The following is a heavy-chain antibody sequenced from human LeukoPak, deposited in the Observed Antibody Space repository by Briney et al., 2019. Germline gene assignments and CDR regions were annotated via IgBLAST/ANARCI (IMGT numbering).Heavy chain of an antibody. J-gene: IGHJ4*02. V-gene: IGHV3-66*01. CDR1: GFTVSSNY. CDR3: ARVPSLSYWIFDY. CDR2: IYSGGST. Sequence: PGGSLRLSCAASGFTVSSNYMSWVRQAPGKGLEWVSVIYSGGSTYYADSVKGRLTISRDNSKNTLYLQMNSLRAEDTAVYYCARVPSLSYWIFDYWGQGTLVTVSS. D-gene: IGHD2-8*02.